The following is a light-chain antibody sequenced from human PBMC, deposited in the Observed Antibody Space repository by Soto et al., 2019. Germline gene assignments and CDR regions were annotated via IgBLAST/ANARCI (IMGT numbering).Light chain of an antibody. CDR1: KGIRDA. J-gene: IGKJ1*01. V-gene: IGKV1-17*01. CDR3: LQHNSYPQT. Sequence: DIQMTQSQSSLSASVGDRVTITCRASKGIRDALGWYQQKPGKAPKRLIYAASSLQSGVPSRFSGSGSGTEFTLTISSLQPEDFATYYCLQHNSYPQTFGQGTKVEIK. CDR2: AAS.